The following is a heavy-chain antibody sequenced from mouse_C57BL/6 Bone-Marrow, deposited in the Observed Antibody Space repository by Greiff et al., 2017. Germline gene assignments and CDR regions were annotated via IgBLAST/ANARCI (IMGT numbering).Heavy chain of an antibody. J-gene: IGHJ2*01. CDR3: ARGGLFY. V-gene: IGHV1-64*01. Sequence: QVQLQQPGAELVKPGASVQLSCKASGYTFTSYWMHWVKKRPGQGLAWIGMIHPNSGSTNYNEKFKSKATLTVDESSSTAYMQISSLTSEDSAVYYCARGGLFYWVQCANLTASS. CDR1: GYTFTSYW. CDR2: IHPNSGST.